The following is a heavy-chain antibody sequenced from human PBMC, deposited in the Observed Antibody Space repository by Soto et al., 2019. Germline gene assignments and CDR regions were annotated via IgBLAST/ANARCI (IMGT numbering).Heavy chain of an antibody. CDR2: IYYSGST. Sequence: TSETLSLTCTVSGGSISSSSYYWGWIRQPPGKGLEWIGSIYYSGSTYYNPSLKSRVTISVDTSKNQFSLKLSSVTAADTAVYYCARPSPRYCSGGSCLEFPDAFDIWGQGTMVTVS. CDR1: GGSISSSSYY. J-gene: IGHJ3*02. V-gene: IGHV4-39*01. CDR3: ARPSPRYCSGGSCLEFPDAFDI. D-gene: IGHD2-15*01.